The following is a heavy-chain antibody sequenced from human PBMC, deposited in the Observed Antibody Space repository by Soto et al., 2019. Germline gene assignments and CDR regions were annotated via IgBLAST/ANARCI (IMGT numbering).Heavy chain of an antibody. V-gene: IGHV3-30*03. D-gene: IGHD5-12*01. CDR3: AREWELYHGRVDIKDYSQY. CDR1: GFTFSADG. CDR2: ISSDGNKK. J-gene: IGHJ1*01. Sequence: VQLVQSGGGVVQPGRSLRLSCVASGFTFSADGMHWVRQAPGKGLEWVSAISSDGNKKDYADSVKGRFTISRDNSKHPLYLPMKSLRAEHKTLTNSAREWELYHGRVDIKDYSQYWGQGTLETVSS.